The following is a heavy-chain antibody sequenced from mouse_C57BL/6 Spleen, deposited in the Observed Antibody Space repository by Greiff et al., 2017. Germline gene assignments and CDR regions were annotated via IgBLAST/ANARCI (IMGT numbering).Heavy chain of an antibody. Sequence: QVQLKESGPGLVQPSQSLSITCPVSGFSFTSYGVHWVRQSPGKGLEWLGVIWRGGSTDYNAAFMSRLSSTMNNTKSLVFVKMNSLQDDDTSIYYCATGYYYGSSYEYFEVWGTGTTVTVSS. CDR3: ATGYYYGSSYEYFEV. CDR2: IWRGGST. J-gene: IGHJ1*03. V-gene: IGHV2-5*01. CDR1: GFSFTSYG. D-gene: IGHD1-1*01.